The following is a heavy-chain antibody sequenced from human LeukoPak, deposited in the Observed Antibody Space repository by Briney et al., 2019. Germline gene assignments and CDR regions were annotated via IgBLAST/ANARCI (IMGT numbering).Heavy chain of an antibody. CDR3: ARLRWPRGGRSSFDY. CDR2: IYPGDSDT. Sequence: GESLKISCKGSGYSFTSYWIGWVRQMPEKGLEWMGIIYPGDSDTIYSPSFQGQVTISADESITTAYLQWSSLEASDTAMYYCARLRWPRGGRSSFDYWGQGALVTVSS. D-gene: IGHD3-10*01. CDR1: GYSFTSYW. J-gene: IGHJ4*02. V-gene: IGHV5-51*01.